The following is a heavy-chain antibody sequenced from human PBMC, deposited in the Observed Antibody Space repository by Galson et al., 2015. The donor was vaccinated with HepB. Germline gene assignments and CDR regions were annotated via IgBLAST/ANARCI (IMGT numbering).Heavy chain of an antibody. CDR1: GFIFSNYC. V-gene: IGHV3-74*01. CDR3: VRLGGQELV. Sequence: SLRLSCAGSGFIFSNYCMHWVRQAPGEGLVWVGRINPDGSNTTYADSVKGRFIISRDNVRNTLYLQMNSLRAEDTSVYYCVRLGGQELVWGEGTLVTVSS. J-gene: IGHJ4*01. CDR2: INPDGSNT. D-gene: IGHD4-11*01.